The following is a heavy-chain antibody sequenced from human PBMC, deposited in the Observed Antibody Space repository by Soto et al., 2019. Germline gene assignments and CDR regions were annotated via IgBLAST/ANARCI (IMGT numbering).Heavy chain of an antibody. J-gene: IGHJ5*01. CDR3: AKVARDGSGDYPYDS. V-gene: IGHV3-23*01. Sequence: EVQLLQSGGGLVQPGGSLRLSCAASGFIVNDYAMSWVRQAPGKGLEWVSSISGGGFTPYYADAVSGRFSISSDNSKNTLSLQLSSLRVEDSAVYFCAKVARDGSGDYPYDSWGQGALVTVS. D-gene: IGHD3-10*01. CDR2: ISGGGFTP. CDR1: GFIVNDYA.